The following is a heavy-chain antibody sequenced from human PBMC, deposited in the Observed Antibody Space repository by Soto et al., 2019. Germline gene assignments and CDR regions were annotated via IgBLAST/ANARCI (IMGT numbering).Heavy chain of an antibody. V-gene: IGHV3-15*01. CDR1: GFTVSSNY. J-gene: IGHJ4*02. Sequence: VGSLRLSCEDSGFTVSSNYMSWFRQAPGNGLEWVGRIKSKTDGGTTDYAAPVKGRFTISRDDSKNTLYLQMNSLKTDDTAVYYCTTYFDYWGQGTLVTVSS. CDR3: TTYFDY. CDR2: IKSKTDGGTT.